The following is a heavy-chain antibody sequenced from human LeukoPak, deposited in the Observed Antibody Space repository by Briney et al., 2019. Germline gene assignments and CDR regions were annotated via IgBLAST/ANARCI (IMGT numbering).Heavy chain of an antibody. CDR1: GGSISSYY. CDR2: IYYSGST. Sequence: SETLSLTCTVSGGSISSYYWSWIRQPSGKGLEWIGYIYYSGSTNYNPSLKSRVTISVDTSKNQFSLKLSSVTAADTAVYYCAREGSSSWYDWFDPWGQGTLVTVSS. J-gene: IGHJ5*02. D-gene: IGHD6-13*01. V-gene: IGHV4-59*01. CDR3: AREGSSSWYDWFDP.